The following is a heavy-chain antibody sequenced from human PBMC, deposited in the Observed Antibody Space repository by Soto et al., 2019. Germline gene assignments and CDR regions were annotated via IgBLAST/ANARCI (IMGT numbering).Heavy chain of an antibody. V-gene: IGHV3-11*06. Sequence: GGSLRLSCAASGFTFSDYYMSWIRQAPGKGLEGFLYISSSSSYTNYADSVKGRFTISRDNAKSSLYLQMNSLRAEDTAVYYCARGFRVTAGRNNDYWGQGTLVTVSS. J-gene: IGHJ4*02. CDR1: GFTFSDYY. CDR2: ISSSSSYT. CDR3: ARGFRVTAGRNNDY.